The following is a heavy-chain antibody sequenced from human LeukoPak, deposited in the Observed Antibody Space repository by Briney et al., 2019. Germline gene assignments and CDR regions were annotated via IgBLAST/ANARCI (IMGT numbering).Heavy chain of an antibody. CDR3: ARGRDTPAFDI. J-gene: IGHJ3*02. CDR2: IYSGGST. Sequence: PGGSLRLSCAASGFTVSSNYMSWVRQAPGKGLEWVSVIYSGGSTYYADSVKGRFTISRDNSKNTLYLQMNSLRAEDTAVYYCARGRDTPAFDIWGQGTMVTVSS. CDR1: GFTVSSNY. D-gene: IGHD2-2*02. V-gene: IGHV3-66*01.